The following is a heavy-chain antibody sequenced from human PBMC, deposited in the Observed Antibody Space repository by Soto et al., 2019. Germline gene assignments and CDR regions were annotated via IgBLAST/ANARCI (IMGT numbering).Heavy chain of an antibody. Sequence: QVQLVQSGAEVKKPGASVKVSCKASGYTFTSYGISWVRLAPGQGLEWMGWISAYNGNTNYAQKLQGRVTMTTDTSTSTAYMELRSLRSDDTVAYYCAREHNWNYPNWFDPWGQGTLVTVSS. D-gene: IGHD1-7*01. CDR1: GYTFTSYG. J-gene: IGHJ5*02. CDR2: ISAYNGNT. V-gene: IGHV1-18*01. CDR3: AREHNWNYPNWFDP.